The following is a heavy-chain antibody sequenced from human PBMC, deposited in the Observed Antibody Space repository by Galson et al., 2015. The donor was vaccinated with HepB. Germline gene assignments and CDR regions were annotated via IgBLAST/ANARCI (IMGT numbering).Heavy chain of an antibody. CDR2: ISYDGSNK. CDR3: ARSREYYDSSGNIQH. CDR1: GFTFSSYA. V-gene: IGHV3-30-3*01. J-gene: IGHJ1*01. D-gene: IGHD3-22*01. Sequence: SLRLSCAASGFTFSSYAMNWVRQAPGKGLEWVAVISYDGSNKYYADSVKGRFTISRDNSKNTLYLQMNSLRAEDTAVYYCARSREYYDSSGNIQHWGQGTLVTVSS.